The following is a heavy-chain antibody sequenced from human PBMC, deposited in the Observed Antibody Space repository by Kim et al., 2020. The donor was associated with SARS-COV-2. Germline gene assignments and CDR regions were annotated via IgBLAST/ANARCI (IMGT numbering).Heavy chain of an antibody. Sequence: YSQEFQDRVTITRDTSANTAYMELSSLISEDTALYYCAARPGIVAAGLDYWGQGTLVTVSS. CDR3: AARPGIVAAGLDY. V-gene: IGHV1-3*01. J-gene: IGHJ4*01. D-gene: IGHD6-13*01.